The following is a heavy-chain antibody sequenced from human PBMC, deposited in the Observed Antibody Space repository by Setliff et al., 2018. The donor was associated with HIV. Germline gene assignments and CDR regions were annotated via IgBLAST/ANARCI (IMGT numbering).Heavy chain of an antibody. CDR1: GGSISSYY. J-gene: IGHJ3*02. V-gene: IGHV4-59*08. CDR3: ARHSPNVGVRGDAFDI. CDR2: IYTSGST. Sequence: PSETLSLTCTVSGGSISSYYWSWIRQPPGKGLEWIGYIYTSGSTNYNPSLKSRVTISVDTSKNQFSLKLSSVTAADTAVYYCARHSPNVGVRGDAFDIWGQGTVVT. D-gene: IGHD2-8*01.